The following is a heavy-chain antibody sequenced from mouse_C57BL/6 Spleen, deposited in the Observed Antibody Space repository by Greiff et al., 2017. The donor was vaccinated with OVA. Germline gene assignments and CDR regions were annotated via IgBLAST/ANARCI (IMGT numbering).Heavy chain of an antibody. J-gene: IGHJ2*01. D-gene: IGHD2-12*01. Sequence: EVQVVESGPGLVKPSQSLSLTCSVTGYSITSGYYWNWIRQFPGNKLEWMGYISYDGSNNYNPSLKNRIPITRDTSKNQFFLKLNSVTTEDTATYYCARDDYYSITTGGFDYWGQGTTLTVSS. CDR3: ARDDYYSITTGGFDY. CDR1: GYSITSGYY. V-gene: IGHV3-6*01. CDR2: ISYDGSN.